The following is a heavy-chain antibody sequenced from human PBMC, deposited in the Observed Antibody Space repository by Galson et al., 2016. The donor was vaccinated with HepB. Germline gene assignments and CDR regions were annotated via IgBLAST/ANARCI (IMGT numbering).Heavy chain of an antibody. J-gene: IGHJ4*02. CDR3: GRPPCSSTSSDW. D-gene: IGHD2-2*01. Sequence: QSGAEVTKPGESLKISCKGSGYRFPSYWIGWVRRMPGKGLEWMGIIYPSESDTRYSPSFQGQVTISANKSISTAYLDWTSLKASDTAIYYCGRPPCSSTSSDWWGQGTLVTVSS. CDR2: IYPSESDT. CDR1: GYRFPSYW. V-gene: IGHV5-51*01.